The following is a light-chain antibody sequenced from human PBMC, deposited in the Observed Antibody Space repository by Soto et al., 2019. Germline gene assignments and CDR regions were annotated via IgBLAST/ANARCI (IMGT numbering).Light chain of an antibody. J-gene: IGLJ1*01. Sequence: QSVLTQPPSASGTPGQRVTISCSGSSSNIGSNTVNWYQQPPSTAPKLIIYEASNRPSGVPDRFSGSKSGNTASLTISGLQAADEADYYCSLYTSENTYVFGTGTKVTAL. CDR3: SLYTSENTYV. CDR1: SSNIGSNT. CDR2: EAS. V-gene: IGLV2-18*01.